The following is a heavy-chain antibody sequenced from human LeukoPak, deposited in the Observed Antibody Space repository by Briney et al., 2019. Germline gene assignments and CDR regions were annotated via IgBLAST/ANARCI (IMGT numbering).Heavy chain of an antibody. CDR1: GGSFSGYY. J-gene: IGHJ4*02. D-gene: IGHD3-9*01. CDR3: ARGQTDWDILTGYYVDY. Sequence: SETLSLTCAVYGGSFSGYYWSWIRQPPGKGLEWIGEINHSGSTNNNPSLKSRVTISVDTSKNQFSLKLSSVTAADTAVYYCARGQTDWDILTGYYVDYWGQGTLVTVSS. CDR2: INHSGST. V-gene: IGHV4-34*01.